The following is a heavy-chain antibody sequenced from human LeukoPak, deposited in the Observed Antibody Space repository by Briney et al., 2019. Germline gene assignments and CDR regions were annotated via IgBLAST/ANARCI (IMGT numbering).Heavy chain of an antibody. CDR2: ISSSGSTI. CDR3: AELGITMIGGV. CDR1: GFTFSSYE. J-gene: IGHJ6*04. D-gene: IGHD3-10*02. V-gene: IGHV3-48*03. Sequence: GGSLRLSCVASGFTFSSYEMNWVRQTPGKGLEWVSYISSSGSTIYYADSVKGRFTISRDNAKNSLYLQMNSLRAEDTAVYYCAELGITMIGGVWGKGTTVTISS.